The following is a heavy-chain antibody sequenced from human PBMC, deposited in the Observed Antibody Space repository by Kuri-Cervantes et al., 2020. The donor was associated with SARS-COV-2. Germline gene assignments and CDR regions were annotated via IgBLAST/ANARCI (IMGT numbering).Heavy chain of an antibody. CDR3: AKISAVPAAKRTYYFDY. J-gene: IGHJ4*02. Sequence: SETLSLTCAVYGGSFSGYYWSWIRQPPGKGLEWIGEINHSGSTNYNPSLKSRVTISVDTSKNQFSLKLSSVTAADTAVYYCAKISAVPAAKRTYYFDYWGQGTLVTVSS. CDR1: GGSFSGYY. CDR2: INHSGST. D-gene: IGHD2-2*01. V-gene: IGHV4-34*01.